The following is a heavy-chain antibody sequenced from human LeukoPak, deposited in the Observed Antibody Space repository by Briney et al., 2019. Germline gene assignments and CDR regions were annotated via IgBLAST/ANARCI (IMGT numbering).Heavy chain of an antibody. J-gene: IGHJ3*02. CDR3: ARDPYGDDDAFDI. D-gene: IGHD4-17*01. CDR1: GGSFSSYY. V-gene: IGHV4-4*07. Sequence: SETLSLTCAVYGGSFSSYYWCWIRQPAGKGLEWIGRIYTSGSTNYNPSLKSRVTMSVDTSKNQFSLKLSSVTAADTAVYYCARDPYGDDDAFDIWGQGTMVTVSS. CDR2: IYTSGST.